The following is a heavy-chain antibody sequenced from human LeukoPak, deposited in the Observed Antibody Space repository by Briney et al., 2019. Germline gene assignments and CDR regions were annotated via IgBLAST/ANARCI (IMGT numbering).Heavy chain of an antibody. CDR1: GDSISSSSYY. D-gene: IGHD5-18*01. V-gene: IGHV4-39*01. J-gene: IGHJ4*02. Sequence: PSETLSLTCTVSGDSISSSSYYWGWVRQPPGKGLEWIGNIYYSGSTYYNPSLKSRVTLSLDTSKNQFSLKLSSLTAADTAVYYCASTAPRSGYSFGYFDFWGQGALVTVSS. CDR3: ASTAPRSGYSFGYFDF. CDR2: IYYSGST.